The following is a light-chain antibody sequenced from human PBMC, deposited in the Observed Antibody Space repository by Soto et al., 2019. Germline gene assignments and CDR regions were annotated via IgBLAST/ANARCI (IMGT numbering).Light chain of an antibody. CDR3: QQSYSTPRT. CDR2: AAS. V-gene: IGKV1-39*01. Sequence: DVQMTQSPCSLSASVGDRVTITCRASQSISSYLDWYQQKPGKAPKLLIYAASRLQSGVPSRFSGSGSGTDFTLTISRLQPEDFATYYCQQSYSTPRTFGQGTKVDIK. J-gene: IGKJ1*01. CDR1: QSISSY.